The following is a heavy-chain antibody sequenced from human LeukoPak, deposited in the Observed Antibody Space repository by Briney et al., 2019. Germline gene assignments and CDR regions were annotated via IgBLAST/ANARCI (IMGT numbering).Heavy chain of an antibody. J-gene: IGHJ4*02. CDR2: IYYSGST. CDR1: GGSISSSSYY. V-gene: IGHV4-39*01. D-gene: IGHD2-2*01. Sequence: SETLSLTCTVSGGSISSSSYYWGWIRQPPGKGLEWIGSIYYSGSTYYNPSLKSRVTISVDTSKNQFSLKLSSVTAAGTAVYYCTRSVVVPAAPRLWGQGTLVTVSS. CDR3: TRSVVVPAAPRL.